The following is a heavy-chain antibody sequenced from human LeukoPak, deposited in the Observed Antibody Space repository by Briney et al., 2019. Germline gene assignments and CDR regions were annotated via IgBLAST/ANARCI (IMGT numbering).Heavy chain of an antibody. Sequence: SQTLSLTCTVSGGSISSGDYFWSWIRQHPGKGLEWIGYIYYSGSTYYNPSLKSRVAISVDTSKNQFSLTVSSVTAADTAVYYCTRDVPRSSGYPDNWGQGTLVTVSS. CDR2: IYYSGST. CDR1: GGSISSGDYF. D-gene: IGHD3-22*01. V-gene: IGHV4-31*03. J-gene: IGHJ4*02. CDR3: TRDVPRSSGYPDN.